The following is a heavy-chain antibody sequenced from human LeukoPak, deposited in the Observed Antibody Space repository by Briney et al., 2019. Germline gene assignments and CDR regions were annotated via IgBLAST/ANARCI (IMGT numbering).Heavy chain of an antibody. CDR3: ARRRMTLTRYYYGMDV. J-gene: IGHJ6*02. CDR1: GGSISSGGYY. D-gene: IGHD3-10*01. V-gene: IGHV4-31*03. CDR2: IYYSGST. Sequence: PSQTLSLTCTVSGGSISSGGYYWSWIRQHPGKGLEWIGYIYYSGSTYYNPPLKSRVTISVDTSKNQFSLKLSSVTAADTAVYYCARRRMTLTRYYYGMDVWGQGTTVTVSS.